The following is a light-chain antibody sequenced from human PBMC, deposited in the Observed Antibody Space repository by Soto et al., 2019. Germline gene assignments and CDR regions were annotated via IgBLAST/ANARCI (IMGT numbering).Light chain of an antibody. Sequence: IQMTQSPSSMSASVGDRVTIICRDSQGVSASLLWYQQTQGRAPKLLIYSASNLVSGVPSRFSGSGSGTNFTLTISSLQPEDFATYYCQQSYRSPHTFGQGTKLETK. CDR3: QQSYRSPHT. J-gene: IGKJ2*01. CDR2: SAS. CDR1: QGVSAS. V-gene: IGKV1-39*01.